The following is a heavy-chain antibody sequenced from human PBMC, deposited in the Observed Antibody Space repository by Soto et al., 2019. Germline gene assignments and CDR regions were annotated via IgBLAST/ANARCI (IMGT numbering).Heavy chain of an antibody. CDR3: ARDERSGYPTNPVDY. CDR2: ISYDGSNK. Sequence: PGVSLRVSCAAAGCPFISYGRHWVRQTTGKGLEWVAVISYDGSNKYYADSVKGRFTISRDNSKNTLYLQMNSLRAEDTAVYYCARDERSGYPTNPVDYWGQGTLVTVSS. D-gene: IGHD3-22*01. V-gene: IGHV3-30*19. J-gene: IGHJ4*02. CDR1: GCPFISYG.